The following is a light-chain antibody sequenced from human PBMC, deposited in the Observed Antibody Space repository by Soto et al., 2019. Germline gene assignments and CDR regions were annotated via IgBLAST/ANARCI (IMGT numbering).Light chain of an antibody. Sequence: DIQMTQSPSSLSASLGDRVTITCRPSESIRNELNWFQQRPGKAPRLLIYDTFTLQSGVPSRFSGSVSGTEFSITISSPQAGDSAIYYCQQSFTTPWTFGTGTKVEI. J-gene: IGKJ1*01. V-gene: IGKV1-39*01. CDR2: DTF. CDR3: QQSFTTPWT. CDR1: ESIRNE.